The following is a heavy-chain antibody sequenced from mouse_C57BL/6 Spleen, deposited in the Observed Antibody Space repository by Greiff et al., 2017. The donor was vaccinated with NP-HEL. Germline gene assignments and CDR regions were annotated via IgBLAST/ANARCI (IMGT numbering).Heavy chain of an antibody. CDR3: ARQGYYGSSYGVFDY. CDR2: ISNLAYSI. Sequence: EVQGVESGGGLVQPGGSLKLSCAASGFTFSDYGMAWVRQAPRKGPEWVAFISNLAYSIYYADTVTGRFTISRENAKNTLYLEMSSLRSEDTAMYYCARQGYYGSSYGVFDYWGQGTTLTVSS. V-gene: IGHV5-15*01. J-gene: IGHJ2*01. CDR1: GFTFSDYG. D-gene: IGHD1-1*01.